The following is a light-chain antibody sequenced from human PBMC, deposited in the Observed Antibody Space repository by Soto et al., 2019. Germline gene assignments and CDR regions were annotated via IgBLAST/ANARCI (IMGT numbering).Light chain of an antibody. CDR2: KDS. J-gene: IGLJ3*02. CDR1: ALPKQH. Sequence: SYELTQPPSVSVSPGQTARITCSGDALPKQHGYWYQQKPGQAPVLVIYKDSERPSRIPERFSGSSSGTTVTLTISGVQAEDEADYYCQSADSTGTYRVFGGGTKVTVL. V-gene: IGLV3-25*02. CDR3: QSADSTGTYRV.